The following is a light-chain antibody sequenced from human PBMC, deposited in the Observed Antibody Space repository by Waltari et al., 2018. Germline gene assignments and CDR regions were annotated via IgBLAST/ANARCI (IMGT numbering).Light chain of an antibody. CDR2: DAS. V-gene: IGKV3-11*01. CDR3: QQRSNWPLGGT. J-gene: IGKJ1*01. Sequence: DTGLTHSPATLSLSPGERATLSCRASQSVSSYLAWYQQKPGQAPRLLIYDASNRATGIPARFSGSGSGTDFTLTISSLEPEDFAVYYCQQRSNWPLGGTFGQGTKVEIK. CDR1: QSVSSY.